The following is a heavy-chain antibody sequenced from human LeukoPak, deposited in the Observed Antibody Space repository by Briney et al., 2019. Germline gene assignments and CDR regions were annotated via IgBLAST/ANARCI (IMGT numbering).Heavy chain of an antibody. CDR1: GLTFCTCS. Sequence: GGSLSLACAPSGLTFCTCSMNWVRPAPGKGLEWVSSISSSSSYIFYADSVKGRFTISRDNAKNSLYLQMNSLRAEDTAVYYCARHAVYDILTGYPHWLDPWGQGTLVTVSS. V-gene: IGHV3-21*01. CDR3: ARHAVYDILTGYPHWLDP. D-gene: IGHD3-9*01. J-gene: IGHJ5*02. CDR2: ISSSSSYI.